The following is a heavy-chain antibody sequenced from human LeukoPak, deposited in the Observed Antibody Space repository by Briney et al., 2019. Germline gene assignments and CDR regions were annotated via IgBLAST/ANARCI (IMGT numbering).Heavy chain of an antibody. CDR1: GYSFTSYW. CDR3: ARHNVPNYYGSGSYYNPRMDV. Sequence: GESLKISCKGSGYSFTSYWIGWVRQMPGKGLEWMGIIYPGDSDTRYSPSFQGQVTISADKSISTAYLQWSSLKASDTAMYYCARHNVPNYYGSGSYYNPRMDVWGQGTTVTVSS. CDR2: IYPGDSDT. D-gene: IGHD3-10*01. J-gene: IGHJ6*02. V-gene: IGHV5-51*01.